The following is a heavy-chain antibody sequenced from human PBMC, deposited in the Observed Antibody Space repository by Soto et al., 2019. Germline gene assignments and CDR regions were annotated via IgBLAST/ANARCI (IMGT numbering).Heavy chain of an antibody. V-gene: IGHV1-69*13. CDR1: GGTFSSYA. CDR2: IIPIFGTA. D-gene: IGHD1-26*01. J-gene: IGHJ5*02. CDR3: AAPPPSGSLGSWLDP. Sequence: SVKVSCKASGGTFSSYAISWVRQAPGQGLEWMGGIIPIFGTANYAQEFQGRVTITADESTSTAYMELSSLRSEDTAVYYCAAPPPSGSLGSWLDPWGQGTLVTVSA.